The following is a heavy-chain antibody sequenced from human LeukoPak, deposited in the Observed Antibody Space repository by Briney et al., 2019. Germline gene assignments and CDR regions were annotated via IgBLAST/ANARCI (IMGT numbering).Heavy chain of an antibody. Sequence: GESLKISCKGSGYSFNNYWIAWVRQMPGKGLEWMGIIYPGDSDTRYSPSLQGQVTISADKSISTAYLQWSSLKASDTAMYYCARQDGRALYYFDYWSQGTLVTVSS. V-gene: IGHV5-51*01. CDR1: GYSFNNYW. D-gene: IGHD5-24*01. CDR2: IYPGDSDT. CDR3: ARQDGRALYYFDY. J-gene: IGHJ4*02.